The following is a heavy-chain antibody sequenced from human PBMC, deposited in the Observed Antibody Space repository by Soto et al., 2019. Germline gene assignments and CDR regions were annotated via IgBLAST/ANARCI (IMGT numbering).Heavy chain of an antibody. J-gene: IGHJ4*02. CDR1: GFTFSSYG. Sequence: GGSLRLSCAASGFTFSSYGMHWVRQAPGKGLEWVAVISYDGSNKYYADSVKGRFTISRDNSKNTLYLQMNSLRAEDTAVYYCAKDHCGGDCYSFNDWGQGTLVTVSS. CDR2: ISYDGSNK. V-gene: IGHV3-30*18. D-gene: IGHD2-21*02. CDR3: AKDHCGGDCYSFND.